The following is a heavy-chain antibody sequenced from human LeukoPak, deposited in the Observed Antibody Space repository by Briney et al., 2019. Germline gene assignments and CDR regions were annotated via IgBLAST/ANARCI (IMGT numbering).Heavy chain of an antibody. J-gene: IGHJ6*03. CDR2: IIPIFGTA. CDR3: ARDVGAEYYGSGSLDYYYYMDV. V-gene: IGHV1-69*13. D-gene: IGHD3-10*01. CDR1: GYTFTGYY. Sequence: SVKVSCKASGYTFTGYYMHWVRQAPGQGLEWMGGIIPIFGTANYAQKFQGRVTITADESTSTAYMELSSLRSEDTAVYYCARDVGAEYYGSGSLDYYYYMDVWGKGTTVTISS.